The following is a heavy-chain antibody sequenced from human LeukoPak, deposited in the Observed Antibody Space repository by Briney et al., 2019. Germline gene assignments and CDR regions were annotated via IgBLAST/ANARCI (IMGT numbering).Heavy chain of an antibody. CDR3: AHGKDPVTPFDY. CDR1: GFSLSTSGVG. V-gene: IGHV2-5*02. J-gene: IGHJ4*02. CDR2: IFWDDDK. Sequence: SGPTLVKPTQTLTLTCTFSGFSLSTSGVGVSWIRQPPGKALEWLALIFWDDDKRYSPSLKSRLTITKDTSKNQVVLTMTNMDPVDTVTYYCAHGKDPVTPFDYWGQGTLVTVS. D-gene: IGHD3-16*01.